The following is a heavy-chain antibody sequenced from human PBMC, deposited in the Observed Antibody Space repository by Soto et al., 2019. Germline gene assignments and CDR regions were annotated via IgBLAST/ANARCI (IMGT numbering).Heavy chain of an antibody. D-gene: IGHD3-22*01. CDR3: AKDTYYYDSSGSPHY. J-gene: IGHJ4*02. V-gene: IGHV3-74*01. CDR1: GFTFTHYW. Sequence: PGGSLRLSCVASGFTFTHYWMHWVRQAPGKGLVWVSYISSDGSNTNYADSVKGRFTISRDNAKNTLYLQMNSLRAEDTAVYYCAKDTYYYDSSGSPHYWGQGTLVTVSS. CDR2: ISSDGSNT.